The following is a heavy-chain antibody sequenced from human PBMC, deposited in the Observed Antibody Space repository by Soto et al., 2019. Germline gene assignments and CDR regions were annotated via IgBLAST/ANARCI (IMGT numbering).Heavy chain of an antibody. V-gene: IGHV3-48*01. D-gene: IGHD3-10*01. CDR3: AREGQPTRFGGVYYYMDV. CDR1: GFTFSSYS. J-gene: IGHJ6*03. Sequence: GGSLRLSCAASGFTFSSYSMNWVRQAPGKGLEWVSYISSSSSTIYYADSVKGRFTISRDNAKNSLYLQMNSLRAEDTAVYYCAREGQPTRFGGVYYYMDVWGKGTTVTVSS. CDR2: ISSSSSTI.